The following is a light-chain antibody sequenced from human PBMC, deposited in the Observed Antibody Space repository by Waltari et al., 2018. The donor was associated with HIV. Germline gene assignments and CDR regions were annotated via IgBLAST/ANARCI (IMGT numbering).Light chain of an antibody. CDR1: SGSVPARNY. V-gene: IGLV8-61*01. Sequence: QTVVTQEPSFAVSPGGTVTLTCGLSSGSVPARNYASWYQQIPGPHPLTLIHSTNTRSSGVPDRFSGSILGNKAALTITGAQADDESDYFCVLNLGRGIVVFGGGTKLTVL. J-gene: IGLJ2*01. CDR3: VLNLGRGIVV. CDR2: STN.